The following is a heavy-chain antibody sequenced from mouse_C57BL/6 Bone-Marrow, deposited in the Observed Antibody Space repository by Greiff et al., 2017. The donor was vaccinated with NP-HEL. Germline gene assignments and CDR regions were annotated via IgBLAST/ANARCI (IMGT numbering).Heavy chain of an antibody. CDR3: ARWSRRYDYGDYGYFDG. J-gene: IGHJ1*03. CDR2: INYDGSST. CDR1: GFTFSDYY. D-gene: IGHD2-4*01. V-gene: IGHV5-16*01. Sequence: DVHLVESEGGLVQPGSSMKLSCTASGFTFSDYYMAWVRQVPEKGLEWVANINYDGSSTYYLDSLKSRFIISRDNAKNILYLQMSSLKSEDTATYYCARWSRRYDYGDYGYFDGWGTGTTVTGSS.